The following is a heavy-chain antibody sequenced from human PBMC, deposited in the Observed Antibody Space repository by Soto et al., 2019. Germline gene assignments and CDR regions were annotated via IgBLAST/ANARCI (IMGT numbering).Heavy chain of an antibody. Sequence: SETLSLTCTVSGGSISSGGYYWSWIRQHPGKGLEWIGYIYYSGSTYYNPSLKSRVTISVDTSKNQFSLKLSSVTAADTSVYYCARGHYGDQSFDYWGQGTLVTVSS. CDR1: GGSISSGGYY. V-gene: IGHV4-31*03. CDR2: IYYSGST. D-gene: IGHD4-17*01. J-gene: IGHJ4*02. CDR3: ARGHYGDQSFDY.